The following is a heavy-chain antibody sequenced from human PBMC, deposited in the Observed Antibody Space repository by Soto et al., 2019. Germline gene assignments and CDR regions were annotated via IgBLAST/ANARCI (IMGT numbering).Heavy chain of an antibody. J-gene: IGHJ6*02. CDR3: ARHEDYYYGMDV. Sequence: QVQLVQSGAEVKKPGASVKVSCKASGYTFTSYDINWVRQATGQGLEWMGWMNPNSGNTGYAQKFRGRVTMTRNTSISTAYMELSSLRSEDTAVYYCARHEDYYYGMDVWGQGTTVTVSS. V-gene: IGHV1-8*01. CDR2: MNPNSGNT. CDR1: GYTFTSYD.